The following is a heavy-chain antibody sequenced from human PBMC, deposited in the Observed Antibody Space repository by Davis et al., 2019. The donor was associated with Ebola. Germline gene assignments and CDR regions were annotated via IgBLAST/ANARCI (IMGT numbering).Heavy chain of an antibody. D-gene: IGHD2-2*01. CDR2: IYSGGST. J-gene: IGHJ4*02. CDR3: ARRPSGAPAPTLYYFDY. CDR1: GFTVSSNY. V-gene: IGHV3-53*01. Sequence: PGGSLRLSCAASGFTVSSNYMSWVRQAPGKGLEWVSVIYSGGSTYYADSVKGRFTISRDNSKNTLYLQMNSLRAEDTAVYYCARRPSGAPAPTLYYFDYWGQGTLVTVSS.